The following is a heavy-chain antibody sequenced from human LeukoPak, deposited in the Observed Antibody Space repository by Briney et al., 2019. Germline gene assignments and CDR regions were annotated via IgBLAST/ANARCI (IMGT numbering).Heavy chain of an antibody. CDR3: ARDLAFYDTNGLPDAFDV. J-gene: IGHJ3*01. D-gene: IGHD3-22*01. V-gene: IGHV4-39*07. CDR1: GDSITGTRVH. Sequence: PSETLSLTCSVSGDSITGTRVHWVWIRQPPGKGPEWIGTLSSTGMTFHEPSLKSRVSMSLDTSKNQISLQLRSVTAADTAVYYCARDLAFYDTNGLPDAFDVWGQGTMVTVSS. CDR2: LSSTGMT.